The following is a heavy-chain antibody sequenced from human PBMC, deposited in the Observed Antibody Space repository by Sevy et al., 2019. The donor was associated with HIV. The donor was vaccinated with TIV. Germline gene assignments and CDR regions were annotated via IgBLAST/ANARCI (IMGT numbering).Heavy chain of an antibody. Sequence: SETLSLTCAVYGGSFSGYYWSWIRQPPGKGLEWIGEINHSGSTNYNPSLKSRVTISVDTSKNQFSLKLSSVTAADTVVYYCARGVIDIVVVVAAKGHDAFDIWGQGTMVTVSS. CDR1: GGSFSGYY. D-gene: IGHD2-15*01. CDR2: INHSGST. J-gene: IGHJ3*02. CDR3: ARGVIDIVVVVAAKGHDAFDI. V-gene: IGHV4-34*01.